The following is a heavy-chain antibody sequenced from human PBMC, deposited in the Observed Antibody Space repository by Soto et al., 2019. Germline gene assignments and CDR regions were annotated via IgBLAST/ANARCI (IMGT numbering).Heavy chain of an antibody. CDR2: INHSGST. CDR1: GGSFSGYY. Sequence: QVQLQQWGAGLLKPSETLSLTCAVYGGSFSGYYWSWIRQPPGKGLEWIGEINHSGSTNYNPSLKSRVTISVDTSKNQFSLKLSSVTAADTAVYYCASAKNRVRYYYSYGMDVWGQGTTVTVSS. V-gene: IGHV4-34*01. CDR3: ASAKNRVRYYYSYGMDV. J-gene: IGHJ6*02.